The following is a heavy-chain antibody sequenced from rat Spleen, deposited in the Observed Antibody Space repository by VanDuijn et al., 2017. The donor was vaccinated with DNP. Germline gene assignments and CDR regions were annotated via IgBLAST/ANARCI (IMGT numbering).Heavy chain of an antibody. CDR2: ISIKTHNYVT. D-gene: IGHD1-1*01. CDR1: GFTFSDYY. V-gene: IGHV10-4*01. CDR3: TSGGNPLFDY. J-gene: IGHJ2*01. Sequence: EVQLVESGGGLVQPGRSLRLSCAASGFTFSDYYMAWVRQAPTKGLEWVASISIKTHNYVTLYADSVKGRFTISRDDSQSMVYLQMNNLKTEDTALYYCTSGGNPLFDYWGQGVMVTVSS.